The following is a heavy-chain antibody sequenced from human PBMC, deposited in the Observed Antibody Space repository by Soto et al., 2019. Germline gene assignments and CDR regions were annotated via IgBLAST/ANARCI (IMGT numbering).Heavy chain of an antibody. CDR3: ATTLPNIVVVPAASDAFDI. CDR2: ISAYNGNT. J-gene: IGHJ3*02. CDR1: GYTFTSYG. Sequence: QVQLVQSGAEVKKPGASVKVSCKASGYTFTSYGISWVRQAPGQGREWMGWISAYNGNTNYAQKLQGRVTMTTDTSTSTAYMELRSLRSDDTAVYYCATTLPNIVVVPAASDAFDIWGQGTMVTVSS. D-gene: IGHD2-2*01. V-gene: IGHV1-18*04.